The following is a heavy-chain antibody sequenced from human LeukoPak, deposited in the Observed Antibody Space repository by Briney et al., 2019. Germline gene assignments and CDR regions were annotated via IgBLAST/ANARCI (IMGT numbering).Heavy chain of an antibody. CDR2: ITGGSRTI. V-gene: IGHV3-48*02. J-gene: IGHJ3*01. D-gene: IGHD5-24*01. CDR3: ARDLGRDGYSFYRDVFDL. Sequence: GGSLSLSCAASGFTFSSHSMNWDRQAPGKGLEWVSYITGGSRTIYYADSVKGRFTISRDNAQNSLYLQMNSLRDEDTAVYYCARDLGRDGYSFYRDVFDLWGQRTMVTVSS. CDR1: GFTFSSHS.